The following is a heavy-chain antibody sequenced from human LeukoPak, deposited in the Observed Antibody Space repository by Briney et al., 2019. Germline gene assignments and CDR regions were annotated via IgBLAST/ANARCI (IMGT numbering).Heavy chain of an antibody. V-gene: IGHV4-59*01. D-gene: IGHD1-26*01. Sequence: SETLSLTCTVSGGSLSSYYWSWVRQSPGKGLEWIGCIYYSGSTNYNPSLKSRVTISVDTSKNQSSLKLSSVTAADTAVYYCARGVMGAIDYWGQGTLVTVSS. J-gene: IGHJ4*02. CDR3: ARGVMGAIDY. CDR1: GGSLSSYY. CDR2: IYYSGST.